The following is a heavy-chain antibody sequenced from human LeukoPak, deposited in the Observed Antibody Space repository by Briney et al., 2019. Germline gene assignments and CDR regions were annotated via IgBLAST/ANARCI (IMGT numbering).Heavy chain of an antibody. D-gene: IGHD7-27*01. CDR3: ARQAVNWGGIY. CDR2: IYYSGST. Sequence: PSETLSLTCTVSGGSISSSSYYWGWIRQPPGKGLEWIGSIYYSGSTYYNPSLKSRVTISVDTSKNQFSLKLSSVTAADTAVYYCARQAVNWGGIYWGQGTLVTVSS. V-gene: IGHV4-39*01. J-gene: IGHJ4*02. CDR1: GGSISSSSYY.